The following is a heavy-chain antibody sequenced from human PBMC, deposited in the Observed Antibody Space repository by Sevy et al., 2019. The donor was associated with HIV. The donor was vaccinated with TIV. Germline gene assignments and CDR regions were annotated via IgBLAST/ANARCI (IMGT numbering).Heavy chain of an antibody. CDR3: TRWKGLQSIFDY. CDR2: LKSKADGGTV. V-gene: IGHV3-49*04. J-gene: IGHJ4*02. D-gene: IGHD1-1*01. CDR1: GFTFGDYA. Sequence: GGSLRLSCTTSGFTFGDYAMNWVRQAPGKGLEWVAFLKSKADGGTVDYAASVKGRFTISRDDSKSIAYLQMNDLTTEDTGVYYCTRWKGLQSIFDYWGQGALVTVS.